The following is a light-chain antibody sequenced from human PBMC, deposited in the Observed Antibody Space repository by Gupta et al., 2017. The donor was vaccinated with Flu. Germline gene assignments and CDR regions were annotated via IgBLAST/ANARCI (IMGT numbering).Light chain of an antibody. V-gene: IGLV2-14*01. CDR3: SSYTSSNSLV. CDR1: SSDIGGYDY. CDR2: EVT. J-gene: IGLJ3*02. Sequence: QSALTQPASVSGSPGQSITISCTGTSSDIGGYDYVSWYQHHPGKAPKLIIYEVTNRPSGLSNRFSGSKSGNTASLTISGLRAEDEAYYYCSSYTSSNSLVFGGGTRVTVL.